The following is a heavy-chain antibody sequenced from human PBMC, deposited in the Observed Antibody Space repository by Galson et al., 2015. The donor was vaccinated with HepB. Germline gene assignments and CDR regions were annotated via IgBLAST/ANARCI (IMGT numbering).Heavy chain of an antibody. Sequence: SVKVSCKASGYTFTSYDINWVRQATGQGLEWMGWMNPNSGNTGYAQKFQGRVTMTRNTSISTAYMELSSLRSEDTAVYYCARIGYYDFRSGYYTVSWFDPWGQGTLVTVSS. CDR1: GYTFTSYD. V-gene: IGHV1-8*01. CDR3: ARIGYYDFRSGYYTVSWFDP. CDR2: MNPNSGNT. J-gene: IGHJ5*02. D-gene: IGHD3-3*01.